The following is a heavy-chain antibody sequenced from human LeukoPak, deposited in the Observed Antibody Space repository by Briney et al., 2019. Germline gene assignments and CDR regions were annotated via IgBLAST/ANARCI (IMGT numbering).Heavy chain of an antibody. D-gene: IGHD3-3*01. J-gene: IGHJ6*02. Sequence: GGSLRLSCAASGFTVSSNYMSWVRQAPGKGLEWVSVIYSGGSTYYADSVKGRFTISRDDSKNTLYLQMNSLRAEDTAVYYCARDWRDYDFWSGYYRYYYYGMDVWGQGTTVTVSS. CDR3: ARDWRDYDFWSGYYRYYYYGMDV. V-gene: IGHV3-66*01. CDR1: GFTVSSNY. CDR2: IYSGGST.